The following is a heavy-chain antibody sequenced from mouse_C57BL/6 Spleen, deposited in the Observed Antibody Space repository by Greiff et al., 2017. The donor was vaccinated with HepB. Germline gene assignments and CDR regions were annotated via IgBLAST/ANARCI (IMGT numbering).Heavy chain of an antibody. V-gene: IGHV1-63*01. CDR3: ARFYYDYGFDY. Sequence: VQRVESGAELVRPGTSVKMSCKASGYTFTNYWIGWAKQRPGHGLEWIGDIYPGGGYTNYNEKFKGKATLTADKSSSTAYMQFSSLTSEDSAIYYCARFYYDYGFDYWGQGTTLTVSS. CDR2: IYPGGGYT. CDR1: GYTFTNYW. D-gene: IGHD2-4*01. J-gene: IGHJ2*01.